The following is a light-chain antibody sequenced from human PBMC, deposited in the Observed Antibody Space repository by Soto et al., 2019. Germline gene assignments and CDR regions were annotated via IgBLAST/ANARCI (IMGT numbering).Light chain of an antibody. J-gene: IGLJ1*01. CDR2: EVS. CDR3: LSKTSTISYV. CDR1: TSDVGGYNY. V-gene: IGLV2-14*01. Sequence: QSVLTHPASVSGSPGHSIAISCTGTTSDVGGYNYVSWYQQHPGKVPKLLIHEVSNRPSGVSNRFSGSKSGNTASLTISGLQAEDEADYYCLSKTSTISYVFGTGTKVTVL.